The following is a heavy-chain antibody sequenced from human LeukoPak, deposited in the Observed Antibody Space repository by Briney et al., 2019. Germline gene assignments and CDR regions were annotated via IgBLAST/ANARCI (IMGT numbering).Heavy chain of an antibody. D-gene: IGHD2-2*01. V-gene: IGHV3-30*02. Sequence: GGSLRLSCAASGFNFRTYGMHWVRQAPGKGLEWVAFIRSDGSTKFYADSVKGRFTVSRDNSKDTLYLQMNSLRAEDTAVFYCAKDLPAAYFDSWGQGTLVTVSS. CDR2: IRSDGSTK. CDR3: AKDLPAAYFDS. J-gene: IGHJ4*02. CDR1: GFNFRTYG.